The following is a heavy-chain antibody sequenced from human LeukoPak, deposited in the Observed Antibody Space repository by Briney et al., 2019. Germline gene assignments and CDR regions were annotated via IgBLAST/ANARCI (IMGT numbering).Heavy chain of an antibody. Sequence: PGRSLRLSCAASGFTFSSYGTHWVRQAPGKGLEWVTVILYDGSNRYYADSVKGRFTISRDNSKNTLYLQMGSLRAEDMAVYYCARDSPSGSRGVIPYYYYYGMDVWGQGTTVTVSS. CDR1: GFTFSSYG. V-gene: IGHV3-30*03. CDR3: ARDSPSGSRGVIPYYYYYGMDV. D-gene: IGHD3-10*01. CDR2: ILYDGSNR. J-gene: IGHJ6*02.